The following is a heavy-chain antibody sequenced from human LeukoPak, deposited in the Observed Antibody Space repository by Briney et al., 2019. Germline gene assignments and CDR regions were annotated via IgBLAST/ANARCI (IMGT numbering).Heavy chain of an antibody. V-gene: IGHV3-23*01. CDR3: AARPPIVVAGPFDY. CDR2: ISGGGADT. J-gene: IGHJ4*02. D-gene: IGHD2-15*01. Sequence: PGGSLRLSCAASGFPFSTSATGWVRQAPWKGLEWVSTISGGGADTYYADSVKGRFTISRDNSKNTLYLQMNSLRADDTAVYYCAARPPIVVAGPFDYWGQGTLVTVSS. CDR1: GFPFSTSA.